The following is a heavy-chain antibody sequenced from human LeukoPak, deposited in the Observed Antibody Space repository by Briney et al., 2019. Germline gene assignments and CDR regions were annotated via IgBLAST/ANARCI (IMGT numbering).Heavy chain of an antibody. Sequence: GGCLRLSCAASGFTFSNYWMSWVRQAPGKGLEWVASIRPDGEGDHFMDSVKGRFTISRDNAERSLFLQMNSLRADDTAVYYCARLMGGVTTYDSWGQGTLVTVSS. D-gene: IGHD4-11*01. J-gene: IGHJ4*02. CDR3: ARLMGGVTTYDS. CDR1: GFTFSNYW. V-gene: IGHV3-7*01. CDR2: IRPDGEGD.